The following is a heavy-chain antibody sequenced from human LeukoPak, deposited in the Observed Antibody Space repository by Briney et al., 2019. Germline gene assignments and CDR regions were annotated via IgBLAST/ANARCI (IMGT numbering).Heavy chain of an antibody. D-gene: IGHD4-17*01. V-gene: IGHV4-39*01. J-gene: IGHJ4*02. CDR2: IYYSGST. Sequence: SETLSLTCTVSGGSISSSSFYWVWIRQPPGKGLEWIGSIYYSGSTYYNPSLKSRVTISVDTSKNQFSLKVSSATAADTAMYYCARRYGDYRLDYWGQGTLVTVSS. CDR3: ARRYGDYRLDY. CDR1: GGSISSSSFY.